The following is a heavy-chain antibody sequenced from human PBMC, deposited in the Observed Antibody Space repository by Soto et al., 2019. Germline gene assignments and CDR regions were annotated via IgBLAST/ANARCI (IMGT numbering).Heavy chain of an antibody. Sequence: GTSVKVSFKACGGALDTSSISWLRQAPGHGLDWMGGILPVFGTANYAQDFQDRVTITADASTSTTYMELTSLKSEDTAMYYCARNSQQNSYYYAMDVWGQGTTVTVSS. CDR1: GGALDTSS. CDR3: ARNSQQNSYYYAMDV. V-gene: IGHV1-69*13. J-gene: IGHJ6*02. CDR2: ILPVFGTA.